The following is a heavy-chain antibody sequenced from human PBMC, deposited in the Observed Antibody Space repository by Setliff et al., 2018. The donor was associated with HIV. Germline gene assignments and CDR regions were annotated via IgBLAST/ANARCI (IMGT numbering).Heavy chain of an antibody. V-gene: IGHV4-59*01. CDR3: ARTHYEICGYYGSKCNYYMDV. CDR2: IYYTGTT. J-gene: IGHJ6*03. CDR1: RGSISRYY. D-gene: IGHD3-22*01. Sequence: SETLSLTCTVSRGSISRYYWSWIRQPPGKGLEWIGYIYYTGTTKYNPSLTSRVTISADTSRNQFSLKLTSVTAADTAVYYCARTHYEICGYYGSKCNYYMDVWGKGSPVTVSS.